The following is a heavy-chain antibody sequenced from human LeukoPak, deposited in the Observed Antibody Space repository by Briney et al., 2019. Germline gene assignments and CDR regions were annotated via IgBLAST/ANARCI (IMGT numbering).Heavy chain of an antibody. CDR3: ARSQGYYGSGSDFDY. J-gene: IGHJ4*02. Sequence: GASVKVSCKASGYTFTSYYMHWVRQAPGQGLEWMGIINPGGGSTNYAQKFQGRITMTRDTSANTFYMELSSLRSEDTAMFYCARSQGYYGSGSDFDYWGQGTLVTVSS. D-gene: IGHD3-10*01. CDR1: GYTFTSYY. CDR2: INPGGGST. V-gene: IGHV1-46*01.